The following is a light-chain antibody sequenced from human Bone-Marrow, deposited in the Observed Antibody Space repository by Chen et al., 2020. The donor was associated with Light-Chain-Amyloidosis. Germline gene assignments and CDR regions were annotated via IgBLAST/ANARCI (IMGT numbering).Light chain of an antibody. CDR1: NIGSTS. V-gene: IGLV3-21*02. J-gene: IGLJ3*02. Sequence: SYVLTQPSPVAAAPGQTAPIACGGNNIGSTSVHWYLQTPGQAPLLVVYDDSDRPSGIPERLSGSNYGNTATLTISRVEAGDEADYYCQVWDRSSDRPVFGGGTKLTVL. CDR3: QVWDRSSDRPV. CDR2: DDS.